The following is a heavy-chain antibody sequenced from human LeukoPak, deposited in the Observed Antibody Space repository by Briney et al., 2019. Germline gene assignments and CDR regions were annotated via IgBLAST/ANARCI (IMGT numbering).Heavy chain of an antibody. Sequence: SETLSLTCAVYDGSFSGYYWSWIRQPPGKGLEWIGEINHSGSTNYNPSLKSRVTISVDTSKNQFSLKLSSVTAADTAVYYCARGPASSSYLRYYYCYYMDVWGKGTTVTVSS. V-gene: IGHV4-34*01. CDR3: ARGPASSSYLRYYYCYYMDV. D-gene: IGHD6-13*01. J-gene: IGHJ6*03. CDR1: DGSFSGYY. CDR2: INHSGST.